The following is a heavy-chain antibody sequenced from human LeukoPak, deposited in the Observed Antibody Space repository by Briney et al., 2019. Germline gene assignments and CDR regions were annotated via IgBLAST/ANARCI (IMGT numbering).Heavy chain of an antibody. CDR3: AKRGVRGYSYGINWFDP. CDR1: GYTFTGYY. V-gene: IGHV1-2*02. Sequence: GASVKVSFKSSGYTFTGYYMHWVRQAPGQGLEWMGLINPNSGGTNYAQKFQGRVTMTRDTSLSTAYMELSRLRSDDPAVHYCAKRGVRGYSYGINWFDPWGQGTLVTVSS. D-gene: IGHD5-18*01. CDR2: INPNSGGT. J-gene: IGHJ5*02.